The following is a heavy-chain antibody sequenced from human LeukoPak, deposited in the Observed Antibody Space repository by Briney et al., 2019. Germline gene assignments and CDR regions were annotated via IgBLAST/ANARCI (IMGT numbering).Heavy chain of an antibody. V-gene: IGHV3-33*08. J-gene: IGHJ4*02. CDR3: ARDTSGYYDY. Sequence: HPGGSLRLSCAASGFTFSSYAMSWVRQAPGKGLDWVGVIWFDGSNRYYADSVKGRFTISRDNSKNTLYLQVNSVRAEDTAVYYCARDTSGYYDYWGQGALVTVPS. D-gene: IGHD2-15*01. CDR1: GFTFSSYA. CDR2: IWFDGSNR.